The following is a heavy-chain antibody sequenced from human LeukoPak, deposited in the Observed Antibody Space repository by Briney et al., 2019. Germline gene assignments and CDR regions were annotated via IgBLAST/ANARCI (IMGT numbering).Heavy chain of an antibody. CDR1: GYTXTGYY. V-gene: IGHV1-2*02. J-gene: IGHJ4*02. CDR3: AREGREFGPHKLAGFDY. CDR2: INPNSGGT. Sequence: ASVKVSCKASGYTXTGYYIHWVRQAPGQGLEWMGWINPNSGGTNYAQKFQGRVTLTRDTSITTAYMELSRLRYDDTAVYYCAREGREFGPHKLAGFDYWGQGTLVTVSS. D-gene: IGHD3-16*01.